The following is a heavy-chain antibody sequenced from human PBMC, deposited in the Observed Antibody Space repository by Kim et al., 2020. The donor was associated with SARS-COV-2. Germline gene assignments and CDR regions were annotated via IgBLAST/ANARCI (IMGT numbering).Heavy chain of an antibody. J-gene: IGHJ5*02. CDR1: GYSFTSYW. D-gene: IGHD2-21*02. Sequence: GESLKISCKGSGYSFTSYWIGWVRQMPGKGLEWMGIIYPGDSDTRYSPSFQGQVTISADKSISTAYLQWSSLKASDTAMYYCARRDNCGGDCPGFWFDPWGQGTLVTVSS. CDR2: IYPGDSDT. V-gene: IGHV5-51*01. CDR3: ARRDNCGGDCPGFWFDP.